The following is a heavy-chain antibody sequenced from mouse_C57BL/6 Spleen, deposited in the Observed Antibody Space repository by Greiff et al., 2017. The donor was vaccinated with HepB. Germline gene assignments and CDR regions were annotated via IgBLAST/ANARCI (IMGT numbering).Heavy chain of an antibody. V-gene: IGHV1-64*01. CDR2: IHPNSGST. CDR1: GYTFTSYW. J-gene: IGHJ1*03. D-gene: IGHD1-1*01. Sequence: VQLQQPGAELVKPGASVKLSCKASGYTFTSYWMHWVKQRPGQGLEWIGMIHPNSGSTNYNEKFKSKATLTVDKSSSTAYMQLSSLTSEDSAVYYCAPIYYYGSSYGYFDVWGTGTTVTVSS. CDR3: APIYYYGSSYGYFDV.